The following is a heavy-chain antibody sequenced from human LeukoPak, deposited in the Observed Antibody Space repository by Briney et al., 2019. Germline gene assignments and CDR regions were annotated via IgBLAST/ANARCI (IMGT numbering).Heavy chain of an antibody. CDR3: ARQSYRGYYYYMDV. J-gene: IGHJ6*03. CDR1: GYTFTGYY. V-gene: IGHV1-8*03. Sequence: ASVKVSCKASGYTFTGYYVHWVRQAPGQGLEWMGWMNPNSGNTGYAQKFQGRVTITRNTSISTAYMELSSLRSEDTAVYYCARQSYRGYYYYMDVWGKGTTVTVSS. CDR2: MNPNSGNT. D-gene: IGHD3-16*02.